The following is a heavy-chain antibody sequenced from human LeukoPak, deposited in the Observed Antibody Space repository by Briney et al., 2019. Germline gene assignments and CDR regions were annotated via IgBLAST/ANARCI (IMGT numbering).Heavy chain of an antibody. D-gene: IGHD1-26*01. CDR2: IKQDESEK. V-gene: IGHV3-7*03. Sequence: PGGSLRLSCVFSGFTFSNYWMSWVRQAPGKGLEWVANIKQDESEKHYVDSVKGRFTVSRDNAKNLLYLQLNSLRAEDTAVYYCAKLQWEPPDHWGQGTLVTVSS. CDR1: GFTFSNYW. J-gene: IGHJ4*02. CDR3: AKLQWEPPDH.